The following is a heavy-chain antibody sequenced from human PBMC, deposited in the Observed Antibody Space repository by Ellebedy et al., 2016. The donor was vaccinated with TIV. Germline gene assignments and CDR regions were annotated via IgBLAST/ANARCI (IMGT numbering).Heavy chain of an antibody. D-gene: IGHD4-17*01. Sequence: GESLKISCAASGFTVSTNDMNWVRQAPGKGLEWVSLMNNCATTDDGDSVRGRFTISRDNSKRTLFLYMNNLRAEDTAVNYCAKFPSVTTPGVDFWGQGTLVTVSS. J-gene: IGHJ4*02. CDR2: MNNCATT. V-gene: IGHV3-53*01. CDR1: GFTVSTND. CDR3: AKFPSVTTPGVDF.